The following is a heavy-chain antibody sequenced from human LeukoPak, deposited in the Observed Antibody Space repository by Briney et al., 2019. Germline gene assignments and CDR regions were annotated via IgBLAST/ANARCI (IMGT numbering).Heavy chain of an antibody. CDR1: GFTFSSYA. D-gene: IGHD1-26*01. CDR2: ISGSGGST. Sequence: PGGSLRLSCAASGFTFSSYAMSWVRQAPGKGPEWVSAISGSGGSTYYADSVKGRLTISRDNSKNTLYLQMNRLRAEDTAVYYCAKDDKWELLVDYWGQGTLVTVSS. CDR3: AKDDKWELLVDY. J-gene: IGHJ4*02. V-gene: IGHV3-23*01.